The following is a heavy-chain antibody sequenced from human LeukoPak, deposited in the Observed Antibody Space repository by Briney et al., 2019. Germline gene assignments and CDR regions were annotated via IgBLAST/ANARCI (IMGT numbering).Heavy chain of an antibody. CDR3: AGRPATYDY. D-gene: IGHD2-2*01. J-gene: IGHJ4*02. CDR2: IYHSGST. V-gene: IGHV4-38-2*01. Sequence: SETLSLTCAVSGYSISSGYYWGWIRQPPGKGLEWIGSIYHSGSTYYNPSLKSRVTISVDTSKNQFSLKLSSVTAAGTAVYYCAGRPATYDYWGQGTLVTVSS. CDR1: GYSISSGYY.